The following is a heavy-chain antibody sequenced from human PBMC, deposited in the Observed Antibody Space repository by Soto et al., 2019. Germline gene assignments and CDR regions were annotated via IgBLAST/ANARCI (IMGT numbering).Heavy chain of an antibody. Sequence: EVQLLESGGGLLQLGGSLRLSCAASGFTFGSYAMNWVRQAPGKGLEWVSVISGSGGSTYYADSVKGRFTISRVNSKNTLYRQVNSLRAEGTAVYDCARRSSSWYFDYWGQGTLVTVSS. V-gene: IGHV3-23*01. J-gene: IGHJ4*02. CDR3: ARRSSSWYFDY. D-gene: IGHD6-13*01. CDR2: ISGSGGST. CDR1: GFTFGSYA.